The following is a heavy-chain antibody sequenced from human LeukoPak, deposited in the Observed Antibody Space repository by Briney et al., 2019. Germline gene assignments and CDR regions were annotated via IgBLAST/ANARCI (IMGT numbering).Heavy chain of an antibody. D-gene: IGHD1-26*01. V-gene: IGHV4-59*08. CDR1: GGSISSYY. J-gene: IGHJ4*02. CDR2: IYYSGYT. Sequence: SETLSLTCTVSGGSISSYYWSWIRQPPGKGLKWIGNIYYSGYTTYSPSLRSRVTISVDTSKNQFSLKLSSVTAADTAVYYCARAKGSAPSNFDHWGQGTLVTVSS. CDR3: ARAKGSAPSNFDH.